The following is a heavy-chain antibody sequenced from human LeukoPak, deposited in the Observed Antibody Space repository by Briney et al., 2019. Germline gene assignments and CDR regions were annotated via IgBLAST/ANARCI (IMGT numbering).Heavy chain of an antibody. V-gene: IGHV1-69*04. D-gene: IGHD1-1*01. Sequence: SVKVSCKASGGAFSIHGFSWVRQAPGQGLEWLGRIIPIEGIPNYARKFYGRVTIIADKSTSTASLELSSLTYEDTAVYYCARGNDGGYYYYYMDVWGKGTTVTVSS. J-gene: IGHJ6*03. CDR2: IIPIEGIP. CDR3: ARGNDGGYYYYYMDV. CDR1: GGAFSIHG.